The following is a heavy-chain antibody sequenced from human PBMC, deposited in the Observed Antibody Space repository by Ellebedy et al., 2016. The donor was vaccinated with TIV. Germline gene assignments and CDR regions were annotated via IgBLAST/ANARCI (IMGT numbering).Heavy chain of an antibody. CDR1: GFTFHHYG. CDR2: IWYDGSNQ. D-gene: IGHD4-11*01. J-gene: IGHJ4*02. Sequence: GESLKISCYASGFTFHHYGMHWVRQAPGKGLEWVALIWYDGSNQDYADSVRDRFTISRDNSNNTLYLQMNTLRVEDTAVYYCARGGLQYPDFWGQGTLVTVSS. CDR3: ARGGLQYPDF. V-gene: IGHV3-33*08.